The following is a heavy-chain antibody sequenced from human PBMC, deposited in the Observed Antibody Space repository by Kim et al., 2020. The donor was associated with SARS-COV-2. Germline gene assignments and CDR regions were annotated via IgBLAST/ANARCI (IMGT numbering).Heavy chain of an antibody. D-gene: IGHD6-19*01. CDR1: GYSFTSYW. CDR2: IDPSDSYT. J-gene: IGHJ3*02. CDR3: ARHAFSSGGGHDAFDI. V-gene: IGHV5-10-1*01. Sequence: GESLKISCKGSGYSFTSYWISWVRQMPGKGLEWMGRIDPSDSYTNYSPSFQGHVTISADKSISTAYLQWSSLKASDTAMYYCARHAFSSGGGHDAFDIWGQGTMVTVSS.